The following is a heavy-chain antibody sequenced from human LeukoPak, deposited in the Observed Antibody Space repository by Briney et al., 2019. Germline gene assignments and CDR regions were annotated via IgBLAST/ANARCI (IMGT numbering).Heavy chain of an antibody. J-gene: IGHJ4*02. D-gene: IGHD2/OR15-2a*01. Sequence: SETLSLTCAVSGGSISSSSYYWGWIRQPPGKGLEWIGSIYYSGSTYYNPSLKSRVTISVDTSKDQFSLKLSSVTAADTAVYYCARHVYPISSFDYWGQGTLVTVSS. CDR2: IYYSGST. V-gene: IGHV4-39*01. CDR3: ARHVYPISSFDY. CDR1: GGSISSSSYY.